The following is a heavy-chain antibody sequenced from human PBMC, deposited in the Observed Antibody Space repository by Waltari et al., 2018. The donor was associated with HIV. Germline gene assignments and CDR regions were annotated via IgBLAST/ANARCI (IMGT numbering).Heavy chain of an antibody. J-gene: IGHJ4*02. Sequence: EVQLVESGGGLVQAGRSLRLSCVGSGFTIDDYAMHWVRQIPGKGLEWVSGINWNGGNTDYADSVKGRFTISRDNAKNFLYLQMTSLRAEDTALYYCTKGPFHYGSGTYPHDWGQGTLVSVSS. CDR1: GFTIDDYA. CDR3: TKGPFHYGSGTYPHD. V-gene: IGHV3-9*01. D-gene: IGHD3-10*01. CDR2: INWNGGNT.